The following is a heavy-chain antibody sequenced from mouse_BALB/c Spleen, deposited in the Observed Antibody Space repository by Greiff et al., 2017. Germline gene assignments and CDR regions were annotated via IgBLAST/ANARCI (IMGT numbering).Heavy chain of an antibody. Sequence: DVQLQESGAELVRSGASVKLSCTASGFNIKDYYMHWVKQRPEQGLEWIGWIDPENGDTEYAPKFQGKATMTADTSSNTAYLQLSSLTSEDTAVYYCNGYYAMDYWGQGTSVTVSS. CDR1: GFNIKDYY. CDR3: NGYYAMDY. V-gene: IGHV14-4*02. J-gene: IGHJ4*01. CDR2: IDPENGDT.